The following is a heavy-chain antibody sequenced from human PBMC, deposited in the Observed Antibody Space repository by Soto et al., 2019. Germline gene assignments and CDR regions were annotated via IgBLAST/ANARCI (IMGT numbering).Heavy chain of an antibody. V-gene: IGHV3-11*06. D-gene: IGHD3-22*01. Sequence: PGGSLRLSCAASGFSFSDYYMSWIRQAPGKGLEWVSYISSSSSYTNYADSVKGRFTISRDNAKNSLYLQMNSLRAEDTAVYYCARDIDHSSVYDYWGQGTLGTVSS. CDR3: ARDIDHSSVYDY. CDR1: GFSFSDYY. J-gene: IGHJ4*02. CDR2: ISSSSSYT.